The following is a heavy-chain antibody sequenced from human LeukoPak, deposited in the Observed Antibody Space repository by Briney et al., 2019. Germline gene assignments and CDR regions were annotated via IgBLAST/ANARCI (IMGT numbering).Heavy chain of an antibody. CDR2: IYYRGST. Sequence: SETLSLTCTVSGGSISSYYWSWIRQPPGKGLEWIGYIYYRGSTNYNPSLKSRVTISVDTSKNQFSLKLSSVTAADTAVYYCARHWTVAGTDYFDYWGQGTLVTVSS. V-gene: IGHV4-59*08. CDR1: GGSISSYY. D-gene: IGHD6-19*01. CDR3: ARHWTVAGTDYFDY. J-gene: IGHJ4*02.